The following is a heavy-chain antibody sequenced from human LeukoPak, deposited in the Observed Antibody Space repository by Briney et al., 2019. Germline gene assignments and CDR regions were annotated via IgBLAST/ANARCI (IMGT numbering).Heavy chain of an antibody. Sequence: PGGSLRLSCAASGFTVSSNYMTWVRQAPGKGLEWVSVIYSGGSTYYADSVKGRFTISRDNSKNTLYLQMNSLRAEDTAVYYCARQGRYSSGWYYFDYWGQETLVTVSS. CDR3: ARQGRYSSGWYYFDY. V-gene: IGHV3-53*01. D-gene: IGHD6-19*01. CDR1: GFTVSSNY. CDR2: IYSGGST. J-gene: IGHJ4*02.